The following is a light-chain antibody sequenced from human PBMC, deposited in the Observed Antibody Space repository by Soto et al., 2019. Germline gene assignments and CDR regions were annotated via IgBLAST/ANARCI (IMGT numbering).Light chain of an antibody. V-gene: IGLV1-44*01. CDR3: ATWDDSLIGWV. Sequence: QSVLTQPPSASGTPGQWVTISCSGSSSNIGSNSVNWYQHLPGTAPKLLIYTNNQRPSGVPDRFSGSKSGTSASLAISGLQSEDEADCYCATWDDSLIGWVFGGGTKLTVL. CDR1: SSNIGSNS. J-gene: IGLJ3*02. CDR2: TNN.